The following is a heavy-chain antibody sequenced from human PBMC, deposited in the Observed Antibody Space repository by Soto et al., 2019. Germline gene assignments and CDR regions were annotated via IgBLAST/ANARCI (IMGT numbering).Heavy chain of an antibody. D-gene: IGHD3-3*01. CDR2: ISGSGGNT. J-gene: IGHJ4*02. CDR3: AKDRDFWGAHYKHRGFDY. Sequence: EVQLLESGGGLVQPGGSLRLSCAASGFTFSNYAMSWVRQAPGKGLEWVSGISGSGGNTYYADSVKGRFTISSDISKDTMYLQMNSLGAEDTAVYYCAKDRDFWGAHYKHRGFDYWGQGTLITVSS. V-gene: IGHV3-23*01. CDR1: GFTFSNYA.